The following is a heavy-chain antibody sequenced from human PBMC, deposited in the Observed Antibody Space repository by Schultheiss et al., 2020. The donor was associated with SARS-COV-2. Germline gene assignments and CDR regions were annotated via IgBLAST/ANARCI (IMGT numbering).Heavy chain of an antibody. D-gene: IGHD6-13*01. CDR1: GFTFTNFP. J-gene: IGHJ3*02. Sequence: GGSLRLSCVASGFTFTNFPISWVRQAPGKGLQWVSAIGPAGGDPYYADSVKGRFTISRDSSKNTLYLQMSSLRAEDTAVYYCARDRGAAAGTIDAFDMWGQGTMVTVSS. CDR3: ARDRGAAAGTIDAFDM. CDR2: IGPAGGDP. V-gene: IGHV3-23*01.